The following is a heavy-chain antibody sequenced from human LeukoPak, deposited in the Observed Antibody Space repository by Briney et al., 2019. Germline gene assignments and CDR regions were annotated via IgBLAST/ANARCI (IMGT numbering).Heavy chain of an antibody. V-gene: IGHV3-33*08. D-gene: IGHD2/OR15-2a*01. CDR1: GFTFSSHA. CDR3: AREGPRGNSQFDY. J-gene: IGHJ4*02. Sequence: GGSLRLSCGASGFTFSSHAMTWVRQAPGKGLEWVALIWYDGSNKYYTDSVKGRLTISRDNSKNTLYLQMNSLRAGDTAIYYCAREGPRGNSQFDYWGQGTLVTVSS. CDR2: IWYDGSNK.